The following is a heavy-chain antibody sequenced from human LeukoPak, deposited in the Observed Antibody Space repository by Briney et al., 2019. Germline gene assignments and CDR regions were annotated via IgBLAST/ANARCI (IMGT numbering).Heavy chain of an antibody. CDR2: INHSGST. CDR3: ARFSRGYRYGHDY. CDR1: GGSFSGYY. Sequence: SETLSLTCAVYGGSFSGYYWSWIRQPPGKGLEWTGEINHSGSTNYNPSLKSRVTISVDTSKNQFSLKLSSVTAADTAVYYCARFSRGYRYGHDYWGQGTLVTVSS. D-gene: IGHD5-18*01. V-gene: IGHV4-34*01. J-gene: IGHJ4*02.